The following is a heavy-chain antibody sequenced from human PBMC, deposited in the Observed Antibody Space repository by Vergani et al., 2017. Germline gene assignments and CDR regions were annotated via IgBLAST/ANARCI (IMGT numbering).Heavy chain of an antibody. CDR3: ARDDAKDQLLRWGMDV. V-gene: IGHV1-2*02. J-gene: IGHJ6*02. Sequence: QVQLVQSGAEVKMPGASARVSCKASGYTFTGYYIHWVRQAPGQGPEWLGWMNPNSGDTMYAEQFKGRVTMTRVTALSTAYMDLTSLRSDDTAVYYCARDDAKDQLLRWGMDVWGQGTTVTVSS. CDR2: MNPNSGDT. D-gene: IGHD3-16*01. CDR1: GYTFTGYY.